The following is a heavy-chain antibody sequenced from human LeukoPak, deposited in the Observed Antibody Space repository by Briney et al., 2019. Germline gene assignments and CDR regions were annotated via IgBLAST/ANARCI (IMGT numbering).Heavy chain of an antibody. V-gene: IGHV3-48*03. CDR1: GFTFSSYE. J-gene: IGHJ4*02. CDR2: ISGSGTTI. Sequence: GGSLRLSCGASGFTFSSYEMSWVRQAPGKGLEWVSEISGSGTTIFYADSVKGRFTVSRDNAKNSLYLQMNSLRVEDTAVYYCASSPRGVYWGQGTLVTVSS. D-gene: IGHD3-10*01. CDR3: ASSPRGVY.